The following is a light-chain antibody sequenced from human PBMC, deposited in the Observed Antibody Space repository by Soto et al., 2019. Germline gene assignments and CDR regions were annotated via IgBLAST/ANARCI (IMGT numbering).Light chain of an antibody. Sequence: QSALTQPASVSGSPGQSITISCTGTSSDVGAYNYVSWYQQHPGKAPKLMIYDVSNRPSGVSNRFSGSKSGNTASLTISGLQAEDEADYYCSSYTSSNTYVFGNGTKVTVL. V-gene: IGLV2-14*03. J-gene: IGLJ1*01. CDR1: SSDVGAYNY. CDR3: SSYTSSNTYV. CDR2: DVS.